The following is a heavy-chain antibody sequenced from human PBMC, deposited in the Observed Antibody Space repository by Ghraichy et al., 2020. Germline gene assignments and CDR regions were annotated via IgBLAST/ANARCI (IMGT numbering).Heavy chain of an antibody. D-gene: IGHD2-15*01. CDR3: AKDRALGGGSCFGY. V-gene: IGHV3-23*01. CDR2: ISGSGANT. J-gene: IGHJ4*02. CDR1: GFTFSSYA. Sequence: GSLRLSCAASGFTFSSYAMSWVRQAPGKGLEWVSAISGSGANTYYAVSVNGRFTISRDNSKNTLYLQMNSLRAEDTAVYYCAKDRALGGGSCFGYWGQGALVTVSS.